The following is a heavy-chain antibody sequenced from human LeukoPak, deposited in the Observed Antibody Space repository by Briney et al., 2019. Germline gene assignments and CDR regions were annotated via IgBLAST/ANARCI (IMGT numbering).Heavy chain of an antibody. Sequence: GGSLRLSCAASEFTVSSNYMSWVRQAPGKGLEWVSVIYSGGSTYYSDSVKGRFTISRDNSKNTLYLQMNSLRAEDTAVYYCARLYYDILTGYYPFDYWGQGTLVTVSS. V-gene: IGHV3-66*02. CDR3: ARLYYDILTGYYPFDY. J-gene: IGHJ4*02. CDR1: EFTVSSNY. CDR2: IYSGGST. D-gene: IGHD3-9*01.